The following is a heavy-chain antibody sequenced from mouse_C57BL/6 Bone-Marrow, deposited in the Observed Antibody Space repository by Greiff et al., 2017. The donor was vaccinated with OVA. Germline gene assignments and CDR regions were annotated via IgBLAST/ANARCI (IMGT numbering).Heavy chain of an antibody. CDR3: ARTIYYGYD. Sequence: DVHLVESGGDLVKPGGSLKLSCAASGFTFSSYGMSWVRQTPDKRLEWVATISSGGSYTYYPDSVKGRFTISRDNAKNTLYLQMSSLKSEDTAMYYGARTIYYGYDWGQGTLVTVSA. V-gene: IGHV5-6*01. CDR1: GFTFSSYG. J-gene: IGHJ3*01. D-gene: IGHD2-2*01. CDR2: ISSGGSYT.